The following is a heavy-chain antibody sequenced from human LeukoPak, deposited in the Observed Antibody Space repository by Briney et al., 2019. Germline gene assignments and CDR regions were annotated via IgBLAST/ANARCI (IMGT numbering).Heavy chain of an antibody. CDR2: IKQDGSEK. D-gene: IGHD2-2*01. CDR3: ARDDCSSISCYQNWFDP. V-gene: IGHV3-7*01. Sequence: GGSLRLSCAASGFTFSSFWLRWARQSPGKGREWVANIKQDGSEKYYVDSVEGPFTISKDNAKNSLYLQMNSLRDEDTAVYYCARDDCSSISCYQNWFDPWGQGTLVTVSS. J-gene: IGHJ5*02. CDR1: GFTFSSFW.